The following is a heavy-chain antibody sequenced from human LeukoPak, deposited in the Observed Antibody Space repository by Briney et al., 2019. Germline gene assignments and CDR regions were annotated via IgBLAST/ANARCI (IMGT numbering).Heavy chain of an antibody. Sequence: GGSLRLSCAASGFTFSSYAMSWVRQAPGKGLEWVSGISGSGGRTYYADSVKGRFTISRDNSKNTLYVQMNSLRGEDTAVYYCAKERYYDSSDNYYFDYWGQGTLVTVSS. D-gene: IGHD3-22*01. V-gene: IGHV3-23*01. CDR1: GFTFSSYA. CDR2: ISGSGGRT. CDR3: AKERYYDSSDNYYFDY. J-gene: IGHJ4*02.